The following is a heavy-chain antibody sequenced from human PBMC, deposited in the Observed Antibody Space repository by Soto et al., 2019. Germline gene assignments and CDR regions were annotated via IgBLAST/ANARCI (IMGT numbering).Heavy chain of an antibody. J-gene: IGHJ4*02. CDR3: ASSVNIVVVVAANFDY. CDR2: INAGNGNT. Sequence: QVQLVQSGAEVKKPGASVKVSCKASGYTFTSYAMHWVRQAPGQRLEWMGWINAGNGNTKYSQKFQGRVTITRDTSANTAYMELSSLRSEDTAVYYCASSVNIVVVVAANFDYWGQGTLVTVSS. CDR1: GYTFTSYA. V-gene: IGHV1-3*01. D-gene: IGHD2-15*01.